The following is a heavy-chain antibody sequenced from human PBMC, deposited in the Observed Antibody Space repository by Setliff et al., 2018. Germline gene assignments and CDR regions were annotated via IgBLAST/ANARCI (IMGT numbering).Heavy chain of an antibody. CDR3: ARDQFSSGWYGPPESYFDC. D-gene: IGHD6-19*01. Sequence: KTSETLSLTCSVSGGSISNFYWSWIRQPPGKGLEWIGSISPGRSINYNPSLRSRVTISGDTSKNQISLNLSSGTAADTAVYYCARDQFSSGWYGPPESYFDCWGQGIQVTVSS. V-gene: IGHV4-4*08. CDR1: GGSISNFY. J-gene: IGHJ4*02. CDR2: ISPGRSI.